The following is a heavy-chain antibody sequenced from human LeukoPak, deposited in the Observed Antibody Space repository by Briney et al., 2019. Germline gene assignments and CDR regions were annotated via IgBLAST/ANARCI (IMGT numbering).Heavy chain of an antibody. Sequence: SETLSLTCTVSGGSISSSSYYWGWIRQPPGKGLEWIGSIYYSGSTYYNPSLKSRVTISVDTSKNQFSLKLNSVTAADTAVYYCARDPLGGFDYWGQGALVTVSS. CDR2: IYYSGST. CDR3: ARDPLGGFDY. J-gene: IGHJ4*02. D-gene: IGHD3-16*01. V-gene: IGHV4-39*07. CDR1: GGSISSSSYY.